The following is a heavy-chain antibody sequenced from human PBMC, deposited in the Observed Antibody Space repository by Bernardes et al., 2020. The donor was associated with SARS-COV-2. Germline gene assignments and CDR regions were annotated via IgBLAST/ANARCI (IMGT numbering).Heavy chain of an antibody. Sequence: SETLSLTCTVSGGSISSYNWGWIRQSPGKGLEWIGHIYYSGNTNYNPSLESRVTISIDTSKNQFSLKLSSVTAAYTAVYFCARWYDSSVYSWLDPWGQGTLVTVSS. D-gene: IGHD3-22*01. CDR1: GGSISSYN. CDR3: ARWYDSSVYSWLDP. V-gene: IGHV4-59*01. J-gene: IGHJ5*02. CDR2: IYYSGNT.